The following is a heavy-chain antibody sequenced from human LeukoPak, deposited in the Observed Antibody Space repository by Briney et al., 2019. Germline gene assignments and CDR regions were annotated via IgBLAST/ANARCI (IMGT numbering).Heavy chain of an antibody. Sequence: GRSLRLSCAASGFTFSSYAMHWVRQAPGKGLEWVAVISYDGSNKYYADSVKGRFTISRDNSKNTLYLQMNSLRAEDTAVYYCARAAEMATIWPRFDYWGQGTLVTVSS. CDR3: ARAAEMATIWPRFDY. D-gene: IGHD5-24*01. CDR1: GFTFSSYA. J-gene: IGHJ4*02. CDR2: ISYDGSNK. V-gene: IGHV3-30*01.